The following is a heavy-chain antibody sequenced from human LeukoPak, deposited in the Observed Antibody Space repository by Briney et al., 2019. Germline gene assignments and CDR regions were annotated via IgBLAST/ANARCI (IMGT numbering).Heavy chain of an antibody. D-gene: IGHD1-26*01. V-gene: IGHV4-39*07. CDR2: IYYSGST. Sequence: SETLSLTCTVSGGSISSSSYYWGWIRQPPGKGPEWIGSIYYSGSTYYNPSLKKRVTISVHGSKNQFSLNLSSATAADTAVYYCARDRTYSGSYGGHYWGQGTLVTVSS. CDR1: GGSISSSSYY. CDR3: ARDRTYSGSYGGHY. J-gene: IGHJ4*02.